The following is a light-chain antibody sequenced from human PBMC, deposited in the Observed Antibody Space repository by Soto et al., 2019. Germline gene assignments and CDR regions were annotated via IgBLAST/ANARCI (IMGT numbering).Light chain of an antibody. CDR3: QQYSNWPIT. CDR2: DAS. Sequence: EIVLTQSPATLSLSPGERATLSCRASQSVSSYLAWYQQKPGQAPRLLIYDASNRATGIPDRFSGSGSGTDFPLTFSSLEPDDFAVYYCQQYSNWPITFGQGTRLEIK. CDR1: QSVSSY. V-gene: IGKV3-11*01. J-gene: IGKJ5*01.